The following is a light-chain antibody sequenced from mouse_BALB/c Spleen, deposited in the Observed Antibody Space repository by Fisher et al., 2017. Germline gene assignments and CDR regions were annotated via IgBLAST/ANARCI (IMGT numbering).Light chain of an antibody. J-gene: IGKJ4*01. CDR1: SSVSSSY. CDR2: DTS. Sequence: IVLTQSPAIMSASLGERVTMTCTASSSVSSSYLHWYQQKPGSSPRLLIYDTSNLASGVPARFSGSGSGTSYSLTINSVEAEDAATYYCQQYSGYPFTFGSGTKLEIK. V-gene: IGKV4-74*01. CDR3: QQYSGYPFT.